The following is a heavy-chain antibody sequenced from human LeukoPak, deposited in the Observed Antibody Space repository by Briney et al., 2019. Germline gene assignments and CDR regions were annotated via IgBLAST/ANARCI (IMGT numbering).Heavy chain of an antibody. Sequence: ASVKVSCKASGYTFTSYYMHWVRQAPGQGLEWMGIINPSGGSTSYAQKFQGRVTMTRDTPTSTVYMELSSLRSEDTAVYYCARDIVGATKGASYYFQHWGQGTLVTVSS. CDR2: INPSGGST. D-gene: IGHD1-26*01. V-gene: IGHV1-46*03. CDR3: ARDIVGATKGASYYFQH. CDR1: GYTFTSYY. J-gene: IGHJ1*01.